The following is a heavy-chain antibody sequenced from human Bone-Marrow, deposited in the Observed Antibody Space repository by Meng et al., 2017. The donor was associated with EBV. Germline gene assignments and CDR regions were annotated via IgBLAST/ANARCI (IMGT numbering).Heavy chain of an antibody. Sequence: GQLRGSGPGLGKPCGTLSSTCAGSGGSTSSSNWWSWVRQPPGKGLEWIGEIYHSGSTNYNPSLKSRVTISVDKSKNQFSLKLSSVTAADTAVYYCARGYCSSTSCYGSDWFDPWGQGTLVTVSS. J-gene: IGHJ5*02. CDR2: IYHSGST. CDR1: GGSTSSSNW. V-gene: IGHV4-4*02. CDR3: ARGYCSSTSCYGSDWFDP. D-gene: IGHD2-2*01.